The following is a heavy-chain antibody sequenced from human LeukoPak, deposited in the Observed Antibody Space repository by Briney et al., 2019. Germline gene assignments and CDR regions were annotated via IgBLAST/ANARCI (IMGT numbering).Heavy chain of an antibody. CDR2: ISGSGGST. J-gene: IGHJ4*02. CDR3: AKDRAIDSYDSSGYYYVPETYFDY. D-gene: IGHD3-22*01. CDR1: GFTCSSYA. Sequence: GGSLRLYDAASGFTCSSYARRWVRQAPGKGLEWVSGISGSGGSTDYADSVKGRFTISRDNSKNTLYLQMNSLRAEDTAVYYCAKDRAIDSYDSSGYYYVPETYFDYWGQGTLVTVSS. V-gene: IGHV3-23*01.